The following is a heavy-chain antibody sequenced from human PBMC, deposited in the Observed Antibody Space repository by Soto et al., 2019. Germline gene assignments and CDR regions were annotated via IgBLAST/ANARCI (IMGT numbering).Heavy chain of an antibody. CDR2: ISWNSGSI. J-gene: IGHJ4*02. Sequence: EVQLVESGGGLVQPGRSLRLSCAASGFTFDDYAMHWVRQAPGKGLEWVSGISWNSGSIGYADSVKGRFTISRDTAKNSLYLQMNSLRAEDTALYYCAKDMRWSSGWYYFDYWGQGTLVTVSS. D-gene: IGHD6-19*01. CDR3: AKDMRWSSGWYYFDY. CDR1: GFTFDDYA. V-gene: IGHV3-9*01.